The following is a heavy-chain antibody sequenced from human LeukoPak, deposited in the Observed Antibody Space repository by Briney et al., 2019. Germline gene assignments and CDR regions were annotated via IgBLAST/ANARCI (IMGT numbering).Heavy chain of an antibody. CDR1: GFTVSSNY. CDR3: AREPRGRWLQQSDAETN. D-gene: IGHD5-24*01. Sequence: GGSLRLSCAASGFTVSSNYMSWVRQAPGKGLEWVSVIYSGGSTYYAASVKGRFTISRDNSKNTLYLQMNSLRAEDTAVYYCAREPRGRWLQQSDAETNWGQGTLVTVSS. J-gene: IGHJ4*02. V-gene: IGHV3-66*01. CDR2: IYSGGST.